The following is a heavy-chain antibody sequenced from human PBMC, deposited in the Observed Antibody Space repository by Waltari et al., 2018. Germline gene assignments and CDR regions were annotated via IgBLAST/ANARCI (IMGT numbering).Heavy chain of an antibody. CDR1: GFTFSSYS. Sequence: EVQLVETGGGLVQPGGSLRLSCAASGFTFSSYSMNWVRQAPGKGLEWVSYISSSSSTIYYADSVKGRFTISRDNAKNSLYLQMNSLRAEDTAVYYCARDHTAMAIHNWFDPWGQGTLVTVSS. D-gene: IGHD5-18*01. J-gene: IGHJ5*02. CDR3: ARDHTAMAIHNWFDP. CDR2: ISSSSSTI. V-gene: IGHV3-48*04.